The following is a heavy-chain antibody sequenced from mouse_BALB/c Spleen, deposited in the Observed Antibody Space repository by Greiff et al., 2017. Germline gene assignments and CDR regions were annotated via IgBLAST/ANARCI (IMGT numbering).Heavy chain of an antibody. CDR2: IDPANGNT. CDR1: GFNIKDTY. J-gene: IGHJ2*01. CDR3: ARNYRYDEGLGY. Sequence: VQLKESGAELVKPGASVKLSCTASGFNIKDTYMHWVKQRPEQGLEWIGRIDPANGNTKYDPKFQGKATITADTSSNTAYLQLSSLTSEDTAVYYCARNYRYDEGLGYWGQGTTLTVSS. V-gene: IGHV14-3*02. D-gene: IGHD2-14*01.